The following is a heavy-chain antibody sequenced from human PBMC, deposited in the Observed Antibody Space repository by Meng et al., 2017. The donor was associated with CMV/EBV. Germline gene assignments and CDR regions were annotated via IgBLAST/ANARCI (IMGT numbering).Heavy chain of an antibody. D-gene: IGHD6-19*01. CDR3: ARAVGGSGWYYFDY. V-gene: IGHV4-39*07. CDR2: IYYSGST. Sequence: GSLRLSCTVSGGSISSSSYYWGWIRQPPGKGLEWIGSIYYSGSTYYNPSLKSRVTISVDTSKNQFSLKLSSVTAADTAVYYCARAVGGSGWYYFDYWGQGTLVTSPQ. J-gene: IGHJ4*02. CDR1: GGSISSSSYY.